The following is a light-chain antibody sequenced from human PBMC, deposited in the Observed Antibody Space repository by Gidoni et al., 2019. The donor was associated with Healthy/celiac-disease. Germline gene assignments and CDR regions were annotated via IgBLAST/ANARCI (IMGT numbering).Light chain of an antibody. CDR1: QSISSW. Sequence: EIQLTQSPSTLFASVGDRVTITCRASQSISSWLAWYQQKPGKDPKLLIYNASSLESGVPSRFSGSGSGTEFTLTISSLQPDDFATYYCQQYNSYPWTFGQGTKVEIK. J-gene: IGKJ1*01. V-gene: IGKV1-5*01. CDR2: NAS. CDR3: QQYNSYPWT.